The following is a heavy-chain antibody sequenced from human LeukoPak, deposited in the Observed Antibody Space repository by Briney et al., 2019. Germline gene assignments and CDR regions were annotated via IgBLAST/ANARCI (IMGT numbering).Heavy chain of an antibody. CDR1: GGSFSDYY. D-gene: IGHD2-15*01. CDR2: IYYSGST. V-gene: IGHV4-34*01. J-gene: IGHJ5*02. CDR3: ANHRYCSGGSCYSGILWFDP. Sequence: SETLSLTCAVYGGSFSDYYWSWIRQPPGKGLEWIGSIYYSGSTYYNPSLKSRVTISVDTSKNQFSLKLSSVTAADTAVYYCANHRYCSGGSCYSGILWFDPWGQGTLVTVSS.